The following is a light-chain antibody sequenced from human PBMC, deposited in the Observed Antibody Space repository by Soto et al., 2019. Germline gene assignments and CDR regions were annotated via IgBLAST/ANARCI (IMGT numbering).Light chain of an antibody. CDR1: SSNIGSYT. V-gene: IGLV1-44*01. CDR3: AAWDDSLNGSV. J-gene: IGLJ1*01. Sequence: QSVLTQPPSASGTPGQTATVSCSGSSSNIGSYTVNWYQQLPGTAPKLVIYSNHQRPSGVPDRFSGSKSGTSASLAISGLQSEDEADYYCAAWDDSLNGSVFGSGTKLTVL. CDR2: SNH.